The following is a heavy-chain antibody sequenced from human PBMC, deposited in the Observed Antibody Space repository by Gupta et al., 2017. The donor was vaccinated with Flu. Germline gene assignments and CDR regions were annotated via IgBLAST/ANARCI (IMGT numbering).Heavy chain of an antibody. Sequence: EVKLLESGGGFVEPGESLRLSCAASGFSFSNYDMTWVRQAPGKGLEWVSGISGTDGNTNYADSVKGRVTISRDNSKNMLYLQMNSLRVEDTAVDYCVKVGWDDYGGEGTLVTVAA. V-gene: IGHV3-23*01. CDR3: VKVGWDDY. J-gene: IGHJ4*02. CDR1: GFSFSNYD. D-gene: IGHD6-19*01. CDR2: ISGTDGNT.